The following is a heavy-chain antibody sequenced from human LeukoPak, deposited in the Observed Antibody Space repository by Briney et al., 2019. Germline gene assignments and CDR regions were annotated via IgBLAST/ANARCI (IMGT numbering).Heavy chain of an antibody. CDR2: IYTSGST. CDR1: GGSIGSGSYY. V-gene: IGHV4-61*02. CDR3: ARDRKYYYDSSGYYNYYFDY. D-gene: IGHD3-22*01. J-gene: IGHJ4*02. Sequence: SETLSLTCTVSGGSIGSGSYYWSWIRQPAGKGLEWIGRIYTSGSTNYNPSLKSRVTISVDTSKNQFSLKLSSVTAADTAVYYCARDRKYYYDSSGYYNYYFDYWGQGTLVTVSS.